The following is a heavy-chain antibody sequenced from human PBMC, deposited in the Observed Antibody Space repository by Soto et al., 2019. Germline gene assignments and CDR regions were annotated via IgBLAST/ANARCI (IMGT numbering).Heavy chain of an antibody. J-gene: IGHJ4*02. CDR3: AREVSCSGGSCYGYYYFDY. Sequence: SVKVSCKASGGTFSSYAISWVRQAPGQGLEWMGGIIPIFGTANYAQKFQGRVTITADESTSTAYMELSSLRSEDTAVYYCAREVSCSGGSCYGYYYFDYWGQGTLVTVSS. CDR2: IIPIFGTA. V-gene: IGHV1-69*13. CDR1: GGTFSSYA. D-gene: IGHD2-15*01.